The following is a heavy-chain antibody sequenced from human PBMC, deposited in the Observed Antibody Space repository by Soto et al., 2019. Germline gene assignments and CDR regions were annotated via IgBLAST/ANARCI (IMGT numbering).Heavy chain of an antibody. D-gene: IGHD1-26*01. CDR2: TRHDGSNT. CDR1: GFNFRGYG. J-gene: IGHJ4*02. V-gene: IGHV3-33*01. Sequence: QVQLVQSGGGVVQPGRSLRLSCEASGFNFRGYGMHWVRQAPGKGLEWVAITRHDGSNTYYADSVRGRFTISRDNSKNKLYLQMNSLRVEDTSVYYCARDGVGITTFFGYFDYWGQGTLITVSS. CDR3: ARDGVGITTFFGYFDY.